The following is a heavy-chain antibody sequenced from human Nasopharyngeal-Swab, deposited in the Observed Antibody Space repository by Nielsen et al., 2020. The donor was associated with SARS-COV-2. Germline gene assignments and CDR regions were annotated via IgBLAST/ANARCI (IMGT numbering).Heavy chain of an antibody. Sequence: GSLKISCAASGFTFSSYAMHWVRQAPGKGLEWVAVISYDGSNKYYADSVKGRFTISRDNSKNTLYLQMNSLRAEDTAVYYCARDEGCFDYWGQGTLVTVSS. CDR2: ISYDGSNK. V-gene: IGHV3-30-3*01. CDR1: GFTFSSYA. J-gene: IGHJ4*02. CDR3: ARDEGCFDY. D-gene: IGHD2-15*01.